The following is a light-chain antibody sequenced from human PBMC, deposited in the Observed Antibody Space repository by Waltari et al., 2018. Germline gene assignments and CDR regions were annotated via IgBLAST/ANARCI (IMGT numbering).Light chain of an antibody. J-gene: IGKJ1*01. V-gene: IGKV4-1*01. Sequence: DIVMTQSPDSLAVSLGERATINCKSSQSVLYSSNNKNYLAWYNQKPGQPPKLLIYWASTRESGVPDRFSGSGSGTDFTLTISSLQAEDVAVYYCQQYYSTPWTFGQGTKVEIK. CDR2: WAS. CDR1: QSVLYSSNNKNY. CDR3: QQYYSTPWT.